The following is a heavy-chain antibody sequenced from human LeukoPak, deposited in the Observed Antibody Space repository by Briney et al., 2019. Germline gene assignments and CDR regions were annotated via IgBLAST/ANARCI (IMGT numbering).Heavy chain of an antibody. Sequence: PGGSMRLSCEASGFTFSSYSINWVRQAPGKGLEWVSSISSTAAYIYYADSLKGRFTISRDNAKNSVYLQMNSLRAEDTAVYYCAKRRGPYSSGWAGDVWGKGTTVTVSS. CDR2: ISSTAAYI. J-gene: IGHJ6*04. CDR1: GFTFSSYS. D-gene: IGHD6-19*01. V-gene: IGHV3-21*01. CDR3: AKRRGPYSSGWAGDV.